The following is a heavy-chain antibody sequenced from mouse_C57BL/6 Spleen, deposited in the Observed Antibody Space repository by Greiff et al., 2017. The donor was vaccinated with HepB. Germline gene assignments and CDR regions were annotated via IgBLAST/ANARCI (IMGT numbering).Heavy chain of an antibody. CDR2: ISSGSSTI. CDR1: GFTFSDYG. V-gene: IGHV5-17*01. D-gene: IGHD2-1*01. J-gene: IGHJ4*01. Sequence: EVKLMESGGGLVKPGGSLKLSCAASGFTFSDYGMHWVRQAPEKGLEWVAYISSGSSTIYYADTVKGRYTISRDNAKYTLFLQMTSLRSEDTAMYYCAITYGNYYYAMDYWGQGTSVTVSS. CDR3: AITYGNYYYAMDY.